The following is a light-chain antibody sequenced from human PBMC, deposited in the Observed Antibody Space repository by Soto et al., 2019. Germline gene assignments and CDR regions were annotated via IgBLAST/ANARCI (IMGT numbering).Light chain of an antibody. J-gene: IGKJ1*01. V-gene: IGKV4-1*01. CDR1: QSVLYSSNNKNN. Sequence: DIVMTQSPDSLPVFLGERACLNCKSSQSVLYSSNNKNNLAWYQQKPGQPPKLLIFWASTRDSGVPDRFSGSGSGTDFTLTISGLQTEDVAVYYCQQYYSAPETFGQGTRVEIK. CDR3: QQYYSAPET. CDR2: WAS.